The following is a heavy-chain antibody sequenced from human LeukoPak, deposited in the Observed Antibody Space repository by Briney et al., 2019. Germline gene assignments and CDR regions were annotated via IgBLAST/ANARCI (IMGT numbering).Heavy chain of an antibody. J-gene: IGHJ6*01. V-gene: IGHV3-23*01. CDR1: GFTFRNYA. CDR2: ISGSGDNT. Sequence: GGSLRLSCAASGFTFRNYAMSWVRRTPGKGLEWVSGISGSGDNTLYADSVKGRFTISRDNSKNTLYLEMNSLRAEDTAIYYCAKMKGHPLPKYYMDVWGQGTTVTVSS. D-gene: IGHD1-26*01. CDR3: AKMKGHPLPKYYMDV.